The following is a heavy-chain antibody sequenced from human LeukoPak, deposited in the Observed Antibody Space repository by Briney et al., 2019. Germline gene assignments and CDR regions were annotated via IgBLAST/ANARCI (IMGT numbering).Heavy chain of an antibody. CDR2: IKSKTDGGTT. Sequence: GGSLRLSCAASGFTFSNAWMSWVRQAPGKGLEWVGRIKSKTDGGTTDYAAPVKGRFTISRDDSKNTLYLQMNSLRAEDTAVYYCARSPHPEAPNRQYFDYWGQGTLVTVSS. CDR3: ARSPHPEAPNRQYFDY. CDR1: GFTFSNAW. D-gene: IGHD1-14*01. V-gene: IGHV3-15*01. J-gene: IGHJ4*02.